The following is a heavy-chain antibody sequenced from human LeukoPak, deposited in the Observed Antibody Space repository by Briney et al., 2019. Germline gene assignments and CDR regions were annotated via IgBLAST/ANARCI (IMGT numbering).Heavy chain of an antibody. CDR3: ARGWNTTPRSGFDI. CDR2: ISWNSGSI. V-gene: IGHV3-9*01. D-gene: IGHD1/OR15-1a*01. Sequence: GGSLRLSCAASGFTFDDYAMHWVRQAPGKGLEWVSHISWNSGSITYADSVKGRFTISRDNAKNTLFLQMNSLGAEDTALYYCARGWNTTPRSGFDIWGLGTMVTVSS. J-gene: IGHJ3*02. CDR1: GFTFDDYA.